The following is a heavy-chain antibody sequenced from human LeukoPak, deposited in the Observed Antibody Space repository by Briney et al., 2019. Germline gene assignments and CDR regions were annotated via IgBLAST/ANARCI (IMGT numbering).Heavy chain of an antibody. J-gene: IGHJ4*02. V-gene: IGHV3-72*01. Sequence: PGGSLRLSCAASGFTFSDYYMEWVRQAPGKGLEWVGPVKHKANSYTTEYATSVRGRFTISRDDSKNSLYLQMNSLKTEDTAVYFCTKFDYWGQGTLVTVSS. CDR1: GFTFSDYY. CDR2: VKHKANSYTT. CDR3: TKFDY.